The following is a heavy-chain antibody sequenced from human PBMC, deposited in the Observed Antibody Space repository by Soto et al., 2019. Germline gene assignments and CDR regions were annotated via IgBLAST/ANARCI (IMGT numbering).Heavy chain of an antibody. CDR2: IYYSGST. Sequence: QLQLQESGPGLVKPSETLSLTCTVSGGSISSSSYYWGWIRQPPGKGLEWIGSIYYSGSTYYNPSLKSRVPISVATSSHPVSQKLSQVPAADTAVYYCARRGRDYPYYFDYWGQGTLVTVSS. J-gene: IGHJ4*02. V-gene: IGHV4-39*01. D-gene: IGHD4-17*01. CDR1: GGSISSSSYY. CDR3: ARRGRDYPYYFDY.